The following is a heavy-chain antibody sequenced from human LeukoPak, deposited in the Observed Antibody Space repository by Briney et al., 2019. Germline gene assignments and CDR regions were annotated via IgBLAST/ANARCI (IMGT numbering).Heavy chain of an antibody. CDR2: IKTDGSQI. V-gene: IGHV3-7*01. D-gene: IGHD2-8*01. Sequence: PGGSLRLSCAASGFTFSSYWMTWVRQAPGKGLEWVANIKTDGSQIYYVDSVKGRFTISRDNAKNSLYLQMNSLRAEDTAVYYCARGALMVYAPSWRPFDYWGQGTLVTVSS. J-gene: IGHJ4*02. CDR3: ARGALMVYAPSWRPFDY. CDR1: GFTFSSYW.